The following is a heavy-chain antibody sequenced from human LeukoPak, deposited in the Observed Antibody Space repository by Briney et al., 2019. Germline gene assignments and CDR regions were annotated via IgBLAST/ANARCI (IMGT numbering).Heavy chain of an antibody. D-gene: IGHD5-12*01. J-gene: IGHJ4*02. V-gene: IGHV4-59*01. CDR2: IYYSGST. CDR3: ARESGWLPRPDY. CDR1: GGSISSYY. Sequence: SETLSLTCTVSGGSISSYYWSWIRQPPGKGLEWFGYIYYSGSTNYNPSLKSRVPISVDTSKNQFSLKLSSVTAADTAVYYCARESGWLPRPDYWGQGTLVTVSS.